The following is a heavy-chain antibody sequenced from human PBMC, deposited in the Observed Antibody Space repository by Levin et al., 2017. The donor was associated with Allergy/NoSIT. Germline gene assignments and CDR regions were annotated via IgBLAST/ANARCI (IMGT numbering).Heavy chain of an antibody. CDR1: GASISRSHW. J-gene: IGHJ4*02. V-gene: IGHV4-4*02. CDR3: VRAPGRFGGFDS. D-gene: IGHD4-23*01. Sequence: SQTLSLTCAVSGASISRSHWWSWVRQSPGKGLEWIGEIYRGESSDYNPSLKSRVSISVDLSQNQFSLRLASVTAADTAFYYCVRAPGRFGGFDSWGQGILVTVSS. CDR2: IYRGESS.